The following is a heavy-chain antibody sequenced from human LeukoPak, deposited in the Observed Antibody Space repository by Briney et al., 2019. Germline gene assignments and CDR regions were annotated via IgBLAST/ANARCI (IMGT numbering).Heavy chain of an antibody. J-gene: IGHJ4*02. Sequence: SETLSLTCTISNGSISDDYWSWIRQPPGKGLEWIGYIYYSGSTNYSPSLRSRVTISVDRSKNQVSLILSSLTAADTAVYFCARSAAGHQYYFDYWGRGTLVTVSS. CDR1: NGSISDDY. V-gene: IGHV4-59*01. D-gene: IGHD2-2*01. CDR3: ARSAAGHQYYFDY. CDR2: IYYSGST.